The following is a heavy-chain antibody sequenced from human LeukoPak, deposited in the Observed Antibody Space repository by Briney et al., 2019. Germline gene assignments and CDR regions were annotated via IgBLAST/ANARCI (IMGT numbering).Heavy chain of an antibody. Sequence: GASVKASFKASGYTFTDYYLHWVRQAPGQGLEWMGWINPNSGGTNSAQTFQGRVTMTRDTSITTAYLDLSRLRSDDTAVYYCARIGYNHYFDYWGQGTLVTVSS. CDR1: GYTFTDYY. CDR2: INPNSGGT. V-gene: IGHV1-2*02. J-gene: IGHJ4*02. D-gene: IGHD5-24*01. CDR3: ARIGYNHYFDY.